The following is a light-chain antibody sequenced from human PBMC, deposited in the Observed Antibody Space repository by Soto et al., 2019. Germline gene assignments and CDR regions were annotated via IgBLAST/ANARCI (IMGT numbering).Light chain of an antibody. CDR3: QQYNNGPTDT. Sequence: EIVMTQSPATLSVSPGERATLSCRASQSISSSLAWYQQKPGQAPRLLIYGASTRATGIPARFSGSESGTEFTLTISSLQSEDFAVYYCQQYNNGPTDTFGQGTKLEIK. CDR2: GAS. V-gene: IGKV3-15*01. J-gene: IGKJ2*01. CDR1: QSISSS.